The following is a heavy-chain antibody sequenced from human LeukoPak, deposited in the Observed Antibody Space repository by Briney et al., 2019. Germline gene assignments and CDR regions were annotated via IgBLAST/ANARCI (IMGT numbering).Heavy chain of an antibody. CDR2: ISSSSSYI. CDR1: GFTFDNYG. Sequence: PGGSLRLSCAVSGFTFDNYGMTWVRQAPGKGLEWVSSISSSSSYIYYADSVKGRFTISRDNAKNSLYLQMNSLRAEDTAVYYCARDTSGYIVVVPSDAFDIWGQGTMVTVSS. D-gene: IGHD2-2*01. V-gene: IGHV3-21*01. J-gene: IGHJ3*02. CDR3: ARDTSGYIVVVPSDAFDI.